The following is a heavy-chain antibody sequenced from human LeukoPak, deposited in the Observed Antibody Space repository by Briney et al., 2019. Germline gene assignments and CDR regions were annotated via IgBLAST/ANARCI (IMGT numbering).Heavy chain of an antibody. CDR1: GFSFRNYR. V-gene: IGHV3-7*01. CDR2: INPDGSEK. J-gene: IGHJ4*02. D-gene: IGHD6-13*01. Sequence: GGSLRLSCAASGFSFRNYRMSWVRQAPGKGLEWVANINPDGSEKYYVDSVKGRFTISRDNAKNSLCLQMDSLRAEDTAVYYCARAGTAGSVDYWGQGTLVTVSS. CDR3: ARAGTAGSVDY.